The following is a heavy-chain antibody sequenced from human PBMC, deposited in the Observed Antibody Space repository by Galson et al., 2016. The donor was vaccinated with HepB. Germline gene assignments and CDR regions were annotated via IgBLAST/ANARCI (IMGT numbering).Heavy chain of an antibody. CDR1: GDSISSDNS. J-gene: IGHJ4*02. D-gene: IGHD5-12*01. Sequence: SETLSLTCTVSGDSISSDNSWSWVRQFPGKGLEWIGEIFHRGSATYNPSLGSRVTISIDKSKNQFSLKLRSLTAADTAVYFCARAPNIVTSKFDCWGQGTLVTVSS. V-gene: IGHV4-4*02. CDR3: ARAPNIVTSKFDC. CDR2: IFHRGSA.